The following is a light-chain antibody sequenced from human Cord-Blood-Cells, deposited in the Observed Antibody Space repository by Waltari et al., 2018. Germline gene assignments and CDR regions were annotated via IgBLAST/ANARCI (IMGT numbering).Light chain of an antibody. V-gene: IGLV2-14*01. CDR3: SSYTSSSTLVV. J-gene: IGLJ2*01. CDR2: DVS. Sequence: QSALTQPASVSGSPGQSITISCTGTSSDVGGYNYVSWYQQHPGKAPKLMIYDVSNRPSMCSNRFSGSKSDNAASLTISGLQAEDEADYDCSSYTSSSTLVVFGGGTKLTVL. CDR1: SSDVGGYNY.